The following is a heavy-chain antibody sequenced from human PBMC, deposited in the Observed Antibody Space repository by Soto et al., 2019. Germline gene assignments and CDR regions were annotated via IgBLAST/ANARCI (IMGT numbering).Heavy chain of an antibody. V-gene: IGHV6-1*01. D-gene: IGHD1-26*01. CDR3: ARGEQYSGRIFDY. CDR2: TYYRSKWYH. Sequence: SQTLSLTCGISGDSVSSNSAAWNWLRQSPSRGLEWLGRTYYRSKWYHDYAVSVESRITINPDTSKNHFSLQLNFVTPEDTAVYFCARGEQYSGRIFDYWGQGTLVTVSS. CDR1: GDSVSSNSAA. J-gene: IGHJ4*02.